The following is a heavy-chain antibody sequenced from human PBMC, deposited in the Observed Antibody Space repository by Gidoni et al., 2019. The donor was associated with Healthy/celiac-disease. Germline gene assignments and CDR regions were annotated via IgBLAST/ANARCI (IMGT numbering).Heavy chain of an antibody. V-gene: IGHV3-33*01. CDR2: ILYDGSNK. J-gene: IGHJ6*02. CDR1: GFPFSSYG. Sequence: QVQLVESGGGVVQPGRSLRLSCAASGFPFSSYGMHWVRQAPGKGLEWVAVILYDGSNKYYADSVKGRFTISRDNSKNTLYLQMNSLRAEDTAVYYCARAAGPYYYYYGMDVWGQGTTVTVSS. CDR3: ARAAGPYYYYYGMDV.